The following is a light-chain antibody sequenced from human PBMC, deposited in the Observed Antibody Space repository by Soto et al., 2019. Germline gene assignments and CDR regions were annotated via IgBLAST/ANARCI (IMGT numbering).Light chain of an antibody. CDR3: CSNAGIYTYV. Sequence: QSALTQPRSVSGSPGQSVTISCTGTTSDVGGYNLVSWYQQHPGKAPKLMIYDVNKRPSGVPDRFSGSKSGNTASLTISGLQAEDEADYYCCSNAGIYTYVFGTGTKLTVL. V-gene: IGLV2-11*01. J-gene: IGLJ1*01. CDR2: DVN. CDR1: TSDVGGYNL.